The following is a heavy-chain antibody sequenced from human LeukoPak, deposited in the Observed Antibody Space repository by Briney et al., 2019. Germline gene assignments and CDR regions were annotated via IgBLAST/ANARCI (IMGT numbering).Heavy chain of an antibody. CDR2: INHSGST. Sequence: PSETLSLTCAVSGGSISSSNWWSWVRQPPGKGLEWIGEINHSGSTNYNPSLKSRVTISVDTSKNQFSLKLSSVTAADTAVYYCATYSGSYFWDYWGQGTLVTVSS. V-gene: IGHV4-4*02. J-gene: IGHJ4*02. CDR1: GGSISSSNW. D-gene: IGHD1-26*01. CDR3: ATYSGSYFWDY.